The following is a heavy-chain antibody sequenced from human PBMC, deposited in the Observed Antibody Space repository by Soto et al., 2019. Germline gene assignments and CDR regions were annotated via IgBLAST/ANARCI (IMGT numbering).Heavy chain of an antibody. J-gene: IGHJ6*02. CDR2: IIPIFGTA. CDR3: ARAGLPGGPTSIYYYGMDV. Sequence: VSCKASGGTFSSYAISWVRQAPGQGLEWMGGIIPIFGTANYAQKFQGSVTITADKSTSTAYMELSSLRSEDTAVYYCARAGLPGGPTSIYYYGMDVWGQGTTVTVSS. V-gene: IGHV1-69*06. CDR1: GGTFSSYA. D-gene: IGHD2-15*01.